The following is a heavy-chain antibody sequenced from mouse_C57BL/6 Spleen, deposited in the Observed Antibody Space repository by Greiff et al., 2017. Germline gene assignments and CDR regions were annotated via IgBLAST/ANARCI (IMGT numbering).Heavy chain of an antibody. CDR2: IDPETGGT. J-gene: IGHJ4*01. CDR3: TRGGDGYYVRSAMDY. Sequence: QVQLQQSGAELVRPGASVTLSCKASGYTFTDYEMHWVKQTPVHGLEWIGAIDPETGGTAYNQKFKGKAILTADKSSSTAYMELRSLTSEDSAVYYCTRGGDGYYVRSAMDYWGQGTSVTVSS. CDR1: GYTFTDYE. D-gene: IGHD2-3*01. V-gene: IGHV1-15*01.